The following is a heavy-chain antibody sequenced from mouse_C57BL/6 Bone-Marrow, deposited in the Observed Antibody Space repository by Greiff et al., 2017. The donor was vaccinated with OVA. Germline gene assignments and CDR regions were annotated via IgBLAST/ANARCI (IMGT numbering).Heavy chain of an antibody. D-gene: IGHD1-1*01. CDR1: GYTFTSYW. Sequence: VQLQQPGAELVKPGASVKLSCKASGYTFTSYWMHWVKQRPGRGLEWIGDIYPGSGSTNYNEKFKSKATLTVDTSSSTAYMQLSSLTSEDSAVYYCASGAYYGSSFWAMDYWGQGTSVTVSS. CDR2: IYPGSGST. J-gene: IGHJ4*01. V-gene: IGHV1-55*01. CDR3: ASGAYYGSSFWAMDY.